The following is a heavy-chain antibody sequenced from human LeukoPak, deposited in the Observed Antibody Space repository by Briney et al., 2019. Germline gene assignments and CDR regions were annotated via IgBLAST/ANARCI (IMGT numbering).Heavy chain of an antibody. CDR1: GFTFDDYG. J-gene: IGHJ4*02. CDR2: INWNGGST. D-gene: IGHD5-24*01. V-gene: IGHV3-20*04. Sequence: GGSLRLSCAASGFTFDDYGMSWVRQAPGKGLEWVSGINWNGGSTGYADSVKGRFTISRDNAKSSLYLQMNSLRAEDTALYYCARDKDGYNTFDYWGQGTLVTVSS. CDR3: ARDKDGYNTFDY.